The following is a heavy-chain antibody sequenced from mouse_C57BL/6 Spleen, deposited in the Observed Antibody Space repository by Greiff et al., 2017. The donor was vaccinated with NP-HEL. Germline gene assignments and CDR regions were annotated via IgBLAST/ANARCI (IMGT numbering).Heavy chain of an antibody. D-gene: IGHD1-1*01. J-gene: IGHJ2*01. Sequence: VQLQQSGPELVKPGASVKISCKASGYAFSSSWMNWVKQRPGKGLEWIGRIYPGDGDTNYNGKFKGKATLTADKSSSTAYMQLSSLTSEDSAVYFCARSAVTTVVATRFDYWGQGTTLTVSS. V-gene: IGHV1-82*01. CDR3: ARSAVTTVVATRFDY. CDR1: GYAFSSSW. CDR2: IYPGDGDT.